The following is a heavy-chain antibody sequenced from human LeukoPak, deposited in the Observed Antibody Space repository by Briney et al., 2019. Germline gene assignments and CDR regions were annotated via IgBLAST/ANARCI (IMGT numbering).Heavy chain of an antibody. J-gene: IGHJ3*01. CDR3: ARHKVGIVVVVAAGGLSYMDV. D-gene: IGHD2-15*01. V-gene: IGHV4-39*01. CDR2: IYYSGST. Sequence: SETLSLTCTVSGGSISSSSYYWGWIRQPPGKGLEWIGSIYYSGSTYYNPSLKSRVTISVDTSKNQFSLKLSSVTAADTAVYYCARHKVGIVVVVAAGGLSYMDVWGQGTMVTVSS. CDR1: GGSISSSSYY.